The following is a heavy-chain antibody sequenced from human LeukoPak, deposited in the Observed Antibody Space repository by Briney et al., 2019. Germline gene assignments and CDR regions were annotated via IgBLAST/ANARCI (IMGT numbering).Heavy chain of an antibody. Sequence: GGSLRLSCAASGFTFDDYAMHWVRQAPGKGLEWVSGISWNSGRIGYADSVQGRFTTSRDNAKNSLYLQMNSLRAEDTAVYYCAKDRLRFLEWSNWFDPRGQGTLVTVSS. V-gene: IGHV3-9*01. CDR1: GFTFDDYA. CDR2: ISWNSGRI. J-gene: IGHJ5*02. CDR3: AKDRLRFLEWSNWFDP. D-gene: IGHD3-3*01.